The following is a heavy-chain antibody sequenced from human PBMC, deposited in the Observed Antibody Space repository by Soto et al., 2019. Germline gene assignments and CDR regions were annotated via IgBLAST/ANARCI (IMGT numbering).Heavy chain of an antibody. CDR3: ATSVNSAMAFDY. CDR2: INPNGGVT. Sequence: GASVTVSCTASGYTFTHYYIHLVRQAPGQGLEWMGIINPNGGVTTYAQKFRAGFTMTRDTSTSTVYMELSSLRSEDSAVYYCATSVNSAMAFDYWGQGTLVNVSS. J-gene: IGHJ4*02. V-gene: IGHV1-46*01. D-gene: IGHD5-18*01. CDR1: GYTFTHYY.